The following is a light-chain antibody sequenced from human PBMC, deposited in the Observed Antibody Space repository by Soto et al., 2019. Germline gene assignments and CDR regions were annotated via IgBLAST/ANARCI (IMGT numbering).Light chain of an antibody. CDR1: QSVSSN. J-gene: IGKJ2*01. V-gene: IGKV3-15*01. Sequence: ETVMTQSPATLSVYPGERANLSCRASQSVSSNLAWYQQKPGQAPRLLSYGASTRATGIPARFSGSGSGTEFTLTNSCLQSEDFAVYYCQQYNNGPPYTFGQGTKLEIK. CDR3: QQYNNGPPYT. CDR2: GAS.